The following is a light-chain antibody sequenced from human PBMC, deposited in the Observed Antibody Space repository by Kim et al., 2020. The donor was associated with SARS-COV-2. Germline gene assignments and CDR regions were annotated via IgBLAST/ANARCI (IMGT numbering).Light chain of an antibody. V-gene: IGKV3-15*01. CDR3: QQYNNWPPDT. CDR2: GPS. Sequence: EIVMTQSPATLSVSPGERATLSCRASQSVSSNLAWYQQKPGQAPRLLIYGPSTRATGIPARFSGSGSGTEFTLTISSLQSEDFAVYYCQQYNNWPPDTFGQGTRLEIK. CDR1: QSVSSN. J-gene: IGKJ5*01.